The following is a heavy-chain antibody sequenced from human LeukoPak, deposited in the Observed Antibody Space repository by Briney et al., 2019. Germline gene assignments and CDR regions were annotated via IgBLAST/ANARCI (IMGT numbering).Heavy chain of an antibody. CDR2: ISSSGSTI. Sequence: GGSLRLSCAASGFTFSSYEMNWVRQAPGKGLEWVSYISSSGSTIYYADSVKGRFTISRDNAKNSLYLQMNSLRAEDTAVYYCARGESSSWYGEFDPWGQGTLATVSS. CDR1: GFTFSSYE. D-gene: IGHD6-13*01. J-gene: IGHJ5*02. CDR3: ARGESSSWYGEFDP. V-gene: IGHV3-48*03.